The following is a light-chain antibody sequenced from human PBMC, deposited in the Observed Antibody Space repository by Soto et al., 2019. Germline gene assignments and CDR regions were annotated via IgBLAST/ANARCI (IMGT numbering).Light chain of an antibody. J-gene: IGKJ3*01. CDR1: QSVSSN. Sequence: MTQSPATLSVSPGERATLSCRASQSVSSNLAWYQQKPGQAPRLLIYGASTRATDIPARFSGSGSGTEFTLTISSLQSEDFAVYYCQQYNNWPPFTFGPGTKVDIK. CDR2: GAS. V-gene: IGKV3-15*01. CDR3: QQYNNWPPFT.